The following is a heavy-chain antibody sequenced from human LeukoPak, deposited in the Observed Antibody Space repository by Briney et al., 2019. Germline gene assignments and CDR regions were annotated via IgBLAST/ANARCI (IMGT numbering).Heavy chain of an antibody. CDR1: GGSFSGYY. CDR3: ARVIAGDYDFWSGYYYYYYMDV. V-gene: IGHV4-34*01. J-gene: IGHJ6*03. Sequence: SETLSLTCAVYGGSFSGYYWGWIRQPPGKGLEWIGGIYYSGSTYYNPSLKSRVTISVDTSKNQFSLKLSSVTAADTAVYYCARVIAGDYDFWSGYYYYYYMDVWGKGTTVTVSS. CDR2: IYYSGST. D-gene: IGHD3-3*01.